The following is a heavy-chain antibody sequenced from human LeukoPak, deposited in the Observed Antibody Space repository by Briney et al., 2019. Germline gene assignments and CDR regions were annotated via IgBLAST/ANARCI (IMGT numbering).Heavy chain of an antibody. CDR2: IIPIFGTA. D-gene: IGHD2-15*01. CDR3: ARDVAPRDMGFDY. Sequence: SVKVSCRASGGTFSSYAISWVRQAPGQGLEWMGGIIPIFGTANYAQKFQGRVTITADESTSTAYMELSSLGSEDTAVYYCARDVAPRDMGFDYWGQGTLVTVSS. J-gene: IGHJ4*02. CDR1: GGTFSSYA. V-gene: IGHV1-69*13.